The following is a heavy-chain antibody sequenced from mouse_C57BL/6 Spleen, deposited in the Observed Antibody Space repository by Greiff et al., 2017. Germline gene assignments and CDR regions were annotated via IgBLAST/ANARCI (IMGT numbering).Heavy chain of an antibody. J-gene: IGHJ1*03. CDR2: ISSGSSTI. CDR3: ARDYYGSSLNWYFDV. V-gene: IGHV5-17*01. D-gene: IGHD1-1*01. Sequence: EVNVVESGGGLVKPGGSLKLSCAASGFTFSDYGMHWVRQAPEKGLEWVAYISSGSSTIYYADTVKGRFTISRDNAKNTLFLQMTSLRSEDTAMYYCARDYYGSSLNWYFDVWGTGTTVTVSS. CDR1: GFTFSDYG.